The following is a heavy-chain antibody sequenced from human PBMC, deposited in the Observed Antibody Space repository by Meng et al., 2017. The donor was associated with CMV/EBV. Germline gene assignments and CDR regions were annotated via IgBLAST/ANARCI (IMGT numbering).Heavy chain of an antibody. Sequence: GESLKLSCAASGFTFSSYSMNWVRQAPGKGLEWVSSISSSSSYIYYADSVKGRFTISRDNAKNSLYLQMNSLRAEDTAVYYCARGQGRIVVNWFDPWGQGTLVTVSS. V-gene: IGHV3-21*01. CDR3: ARGQGRIVVNWFDP. J-gene: IGHJ5*02. CDR1: GFTFSSYS. D-gene: IGHD3-22*01. CDR2: ISSSSSYI.